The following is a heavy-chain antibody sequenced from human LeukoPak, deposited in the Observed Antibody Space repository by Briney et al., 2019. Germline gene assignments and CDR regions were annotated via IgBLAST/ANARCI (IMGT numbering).Heavy chain of an antibody. Sequence: GGSLRLSCAASGFTFSSYSMNWVRQAPGKGLEWVSAISGSGGSTYYADSVKGRFTISRDNSKNTLYLQMNSLRAEDTAVYYCAKGVYYDFWSGYSSFDYWGQGTLVTVSS. D-gene: IGHD3-3*01. CDR2: ISGSGGST. J-gene: IGHJ4*02. V-gene: IGHV3-23*01. CDR3: AKGVYYDFWSGYSSFDY. CDR1: GFTFSSYS.